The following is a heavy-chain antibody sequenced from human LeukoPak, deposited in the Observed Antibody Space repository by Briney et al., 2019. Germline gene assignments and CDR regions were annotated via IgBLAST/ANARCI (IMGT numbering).Heavy chain of an antibody. CDR2: IYYSGST. CDR1: GGPINSNIYY. V-gene: IGHV4-39*01. Sequence: PSETLSLTCNVSGGPINSNIYYWAWVRQPPGKGLEWIGSIYYSGSTYYNPSLKSRITISVDTFRSQVSLKLSSVTAADTAVYYCARKQWLEYWFDPWGQGTLVTVSS. J-gene: IGHJ5*02. CDR3: ARKQWLEYWFDP. D-gene: IGHD6-19*01.